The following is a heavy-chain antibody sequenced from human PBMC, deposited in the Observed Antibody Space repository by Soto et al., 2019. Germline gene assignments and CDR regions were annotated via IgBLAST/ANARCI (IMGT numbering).Heavy chain of an antibody. J-gene: IGHJ6*02. V-gene: IGHV1-69*02. CDR1: GGTFSSYT. Sequence: QVQLVQSGAEVKKPGSSVKVSCKASGGTFSSYTISWVRQAPGQGLEWMGRIIPILGIANYAQKFQGRVTITADKSTSTAYMELSSLRSEDTAVYYCARVPDTYYYGSGSLYGMDVWGQGTTVTVSS. CDR3: ARVPDTYYYGSGSLYGMDV. D-gene: IGHD3-10*01. CDR2: IIPILGIA.